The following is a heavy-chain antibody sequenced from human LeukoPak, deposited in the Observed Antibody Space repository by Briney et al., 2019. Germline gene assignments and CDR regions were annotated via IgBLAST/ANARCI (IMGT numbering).Heavy chain of an antibody. D-gene: IGHD2-15*01. Sequence: GGSLRLSCAASGFTFSSYGMHWVRQAPGKGLEWVAVISYDGSNKYYADSVKGRFTISRDNSKNTLHLQMNSLRAEDTAVYYCAKDVICSGGSCYDPSNWFDPWGQGTLVTVSS. V-gene: IGHV3-30*18. CDR3: AKDVICSGGSCYDPSNWFDP. CDR1: GFTFSSYG. J-gene: IGHJ5*02. CDR2: ISYDGSNK.